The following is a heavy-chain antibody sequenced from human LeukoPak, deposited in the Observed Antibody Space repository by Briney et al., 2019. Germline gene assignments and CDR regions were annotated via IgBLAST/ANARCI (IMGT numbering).Heavy chain of an antibody. V-gene: IGHV3-21*01. Sequence: PGGSLRLSCAASGFTFSSYPMNWVRQAPGKGLEWVSSISTSNSYIYYADSVQGRFTISRDSAKNSLYLQMNSLRAEDTAVYYCAELGITMIGGVWGKGTTVTISS. CDR3: AELGITMIGGV. J-gene: IGHJ6*04. CDR2: ISTSNSYI. D-gene: IGHD3-10*02. CDR1: GFTFSSYP.